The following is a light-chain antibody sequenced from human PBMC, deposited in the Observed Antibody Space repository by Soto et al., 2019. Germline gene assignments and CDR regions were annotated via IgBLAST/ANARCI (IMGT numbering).Light chain of an antibody. Sequence: TVLMQSPATLSVSPGERAILSCRACQSVGSNLAWYQQKPGQAPRLLIYRASTRATDTPARFSGSGSGTEFTLTISSLQSEDIAVYSCQQYDNWPITFGQGTRLEIK. V-gene: IGKV3-15*01. J-gene: IGKJ5*01. CDR1: QSVGSN. CDR2: RAS. CDR3: QQYDNWPIT.